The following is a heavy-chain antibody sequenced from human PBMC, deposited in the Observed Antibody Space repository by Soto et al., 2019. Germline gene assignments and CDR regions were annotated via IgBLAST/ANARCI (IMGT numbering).Heavy chain of an antibody. V-gene: IGHV1-46*01. Sequence: ASVKVSCKASGYTFTSYYIHWVRQAPGQGLEWMGIFNPTGDTASYAQKLQGRVTMTRDTSTGTAYMELGSLRSEDTAVYYCARGGRIVDTGIGYYYYHAMDVWGKGTTVPVSP. CDR3: ARGGRIVDTGIGYYYYHAMDV. CDR2: FNPTGDTA. CDR1: GYTFTSYY. D-gene: IGHD5-18*01. J-gene: IGHJ6*04.